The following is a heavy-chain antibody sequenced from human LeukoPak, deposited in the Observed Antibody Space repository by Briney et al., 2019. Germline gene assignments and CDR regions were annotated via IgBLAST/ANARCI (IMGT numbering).Heavy chain of an antibody. Sequence: ASVKVSCKASGGTFSSYAISWVRQAPGQGLEWMGGIIPIFGTANYAQKLQGRVTITTDESTSTAYMELSSLRSEDTAVYYCARLDGSEYYFDYWGQGTLVTVSS. CDR2: IIPIFGTA. CDR3: ARLDGSEYYFDY. D-gene: IGHD5-24*01. V-gene: IGHV1-69*05. CDR1: GGTFSSYA. J-gene: IGHJ4*02.